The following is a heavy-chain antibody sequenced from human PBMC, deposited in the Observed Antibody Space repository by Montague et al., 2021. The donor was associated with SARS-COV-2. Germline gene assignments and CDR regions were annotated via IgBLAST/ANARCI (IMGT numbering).Heavy chain of an antibody. CDR1: GFSIGSGDY. Sequence: SETLSLTCTLSGFSIGSGDYGCWIRQPPGKGLEWIGSIYHSGTTXYNPPLQSRLTMSIDTSTNQFSLMLTSVTAADTAAFFCVREKAGGLRNVFDIWGQGTTVTVSS. J-gene: IGHJ3*02. V-gene: IGHV4-38-2*02. CDR3: VREKAGGLRNVFDI. CDR2: IYHSGTT.